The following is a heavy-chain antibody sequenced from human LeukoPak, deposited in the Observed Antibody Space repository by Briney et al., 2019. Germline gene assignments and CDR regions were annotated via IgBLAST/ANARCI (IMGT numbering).Heavy chain of an antibody. Sequence: SETLSLTCTVSGASISNYYWTWIRQPPGKGLEWSTHISSSGTPYYNPSLKSGVTISEDTSKDQCSLKLSSVTAADTALYFCARLFGVVTPRYYYMDVWGKGTTVTVSS. V-gene: IGHV4-59*01. J-gene: IGHJ6*03. CDR2: ISSSGTP. D-gene: IGHD3-3*01. CDR1: GASISNYY. CDR3: ARLFGVVTPRYYYMDV.